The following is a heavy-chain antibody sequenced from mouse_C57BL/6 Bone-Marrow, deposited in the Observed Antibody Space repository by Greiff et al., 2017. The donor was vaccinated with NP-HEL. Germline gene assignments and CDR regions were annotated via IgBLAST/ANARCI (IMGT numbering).Heavy chain of an antibody. Sequence: LKQPGAELVMPGASVKLSCKASGYTFTSYWMHWVKQRPGQGLEWIGEIDPSDSYTNYNQKFKGKSTLTVDKSSSTAYMQLSSLTSEDSAVYYCARGSFYFDYWGQGTTLTVSS. J-gene: IGHJ2*01. V-gene: IGHV1-69*01. CDR2: IDPSDSYT. CDR1: GYTFTSYW. D-gene: IGHD3-1*01. CDR3: ARGSFYFDY.